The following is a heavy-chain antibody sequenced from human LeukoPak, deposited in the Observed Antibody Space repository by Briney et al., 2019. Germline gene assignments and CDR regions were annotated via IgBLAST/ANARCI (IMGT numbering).Heavy chain of an antibody. Sequence: GGPLSLSCAASAFTFSDYSMNWVRQAPGKGLEWVSYISGRSSTIYYADSVKGRFTISRDNAKNLMYLHMNSLRAEDTAVYYCARDRIKSGSYYFDYRGKGTLVTISS. J-gene: IGHJ4*02. V-gene: IGHV3-48*01. CDR3: ARDRIKSGSYYFDY. D-gene: IGHD1-26*01. CDR1: AFTFSDYS. CDR2: ISGRSSTI.